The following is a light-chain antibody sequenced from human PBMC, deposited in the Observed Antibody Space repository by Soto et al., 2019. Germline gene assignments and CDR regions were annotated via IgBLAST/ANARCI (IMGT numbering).Light chain of an antibody. CDR3: KQYNSY. V-gene: IGKV1-5*01. J-gene: IGKJ3*01. Sequence: DIQMTQSPSTLSASVGDRVTITCRASQNINNWLAWYQQKPGKAPKLLIYDASSLESGVPSRFSGSGSGTEFTLTISSLQPDDFAPYYCKQYNSYFGPGTKVDIK. CDR2: DAS. CDR1: QNINNW.